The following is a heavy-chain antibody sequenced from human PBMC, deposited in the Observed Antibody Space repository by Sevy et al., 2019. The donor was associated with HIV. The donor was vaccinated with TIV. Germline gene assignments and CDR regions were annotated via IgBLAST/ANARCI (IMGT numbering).Heavy chain of an antibody. Sequence: ASVKVSCKASGFTFASYDIYWVRQATGQGLEWMGWMNTNTGNTGFAQKVQGRVTMTRNTSRTTAYMELSNLRSEATAVYYCARDSGWYLRFGMDVWGQGTTVTVSS. CDR3: ARDSGWYLRFGMDV. CDR1: GFTFASYD. V-gene: IGHV1-8*02. J-gene: IGHJ6*02. CDR2: MNTNTGNT. D-gene: IGHD6-19*01.